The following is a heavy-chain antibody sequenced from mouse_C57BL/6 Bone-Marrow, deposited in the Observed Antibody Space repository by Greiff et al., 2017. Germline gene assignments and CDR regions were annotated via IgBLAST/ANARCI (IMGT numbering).Heavy chain of an antibody. CDR2: IYPRSGNT. CDR1: GYTFTSYG. V-gene: IGHV1-81*01. D-gene: IGHD1-1*01. J-gene: IGHJ2*01. CDR3: ARWNYGSSYENY. Sequence: VQGVESGAELARPGASVKLSCKASGYTFTSYGISWVKQRTGQGLEWIGEIYPRSGNTYYNEKFKGKATLTADKSSSTAYMELRSLTSEDSAVYFCARWNYGSSYENYWGQGTTLTVSS.